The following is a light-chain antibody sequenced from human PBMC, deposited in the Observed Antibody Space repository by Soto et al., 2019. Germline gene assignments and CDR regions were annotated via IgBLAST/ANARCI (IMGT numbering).Light chain of an antibody. CDR1: QGVSSY. CDR2: DAS. Sequence: EIVLTQSPGTLSLSPGERATLSCRASQGVSSYLAWYQQKPGQAPRLLIYDASNRATGIPARFSGSGPGTDFTLTISSLEPEDFAVYYCQQRSNWPPIITFGQGTRLEIK. J-gene: IGKJ5*01. CDR3: QQRSNWPPIIT. V-gene: IGKV3D-11*01.